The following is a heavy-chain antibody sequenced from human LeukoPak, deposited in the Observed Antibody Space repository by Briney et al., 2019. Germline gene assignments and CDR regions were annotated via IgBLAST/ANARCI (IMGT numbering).Heavy chain of an antibody. CDR3: ARDRGDGTASYFDY. J-gene: IGHJ4*02. Sequence: ASVKVSCKASGYTITGYYIHWVRQAPGQGLEWMGRINPNTGDTNSARKFQGRVTMTRDTSISTVYMELSRLRSDDTAVYYCARDRGDGTASYFDYWGQGTLVTVSS. CDR1: GYTITGYY. D-gene: IGHD2-8*02. CDR2: INPNTGDT. V-gene: IGHV1-2*06.